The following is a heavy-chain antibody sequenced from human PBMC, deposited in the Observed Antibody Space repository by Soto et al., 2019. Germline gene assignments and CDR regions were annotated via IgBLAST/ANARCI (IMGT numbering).Heavy chain of an antibody. V-gene: IGHV4-34*01. CDR3: ASSSLYGMDV. CDR2: IHHSGST. CDR1: GGSFDGYY. Sequence: SETLSLTCALYGGSFDGYYWSWIRQSPGKGLEWIGEIHHSGSTKYNPSLKSRVSLSVDTSTKQFSLKVGSVTAADTAVYYCASSSLYGMDVWGQGTTVTVSS. J-gene: IGHJ6*02.